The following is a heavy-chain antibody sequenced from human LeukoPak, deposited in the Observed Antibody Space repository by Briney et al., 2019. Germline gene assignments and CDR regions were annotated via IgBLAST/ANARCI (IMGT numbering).Heavy chain of an antibody. Sequence: SGPTLVHPSRTLTLTCTFSGFSLSPSGMCVSWIRQPPGKALEWLARIDWDDDKYYSTSLKTRLTISKDTSKNQVVLTMTNMDPVDTATYYGARILISEVYFDYWGQGTLVTVSS. CDR3: ARILISEVYFDY. J-gene: IGHJ4*02. CDR2: IDWDDDK. D-gene: IGHD3-16*02. V-gene: IGHV2-70*11. CDR1: GFSLSPSGMC.